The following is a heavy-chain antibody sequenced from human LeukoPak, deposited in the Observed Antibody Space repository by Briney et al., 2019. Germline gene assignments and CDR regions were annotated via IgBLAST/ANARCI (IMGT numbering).Heavy chain of an antibody. Sequence: AGGSLRLSCVASGFTFDTCEMNWVRQAPGKGLEWISYISSRGGTIYYADSVKGRFTISRDNAKNSLYLQMNSLRAEDTAVYYCARPHSSGYYYFDHWGQGTLVTVSS. CDR2: ISSRGGTI. J-gene: IGHJ4*02. CDR3: ARPHSSGYYYFDH. D-gene: IGHD6-19*01. CDR1: GFTFDTCE. V-gene: IGHV3-48*03.